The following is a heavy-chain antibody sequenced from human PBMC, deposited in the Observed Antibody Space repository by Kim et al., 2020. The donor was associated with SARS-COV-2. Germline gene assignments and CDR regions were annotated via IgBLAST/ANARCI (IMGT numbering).Heavy chain of an antibody. V-gene: IGHV4-59*13. CDR1: GGSISSYY. D-gene: IGHD3-10*01. CDR3: ARDRSGSYFDY. J-gene: IGHJ4*02. Sequence: SETLSLTCTVSGGSISSYYWSWIRQPPGKGLEWIGYIYYSGITNYNPSLKSRVTISVDTSKNQFSLKLSSVTAADTAVYYCARDRSGSYFDYWGQGTLVTVSS. CDR2: IYYSGIT.